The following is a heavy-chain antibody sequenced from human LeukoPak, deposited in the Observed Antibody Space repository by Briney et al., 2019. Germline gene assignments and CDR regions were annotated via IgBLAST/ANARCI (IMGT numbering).Heavy chain of an antibody. D-gene: IGHD6-19*01. CDR2: ISDNGGST. Sequence: GGSLRLSCSASGFTFSSYAIHWVRQAPGKGLEYVSAISDNGGSTYYADSVKGRFTIPRDNSKNTLYLQMSSLRAEDTAVYYCVKYSSGWYDYWGQGTLVTVSS. J-gene: IGHJ4*02. CDR3: VKYSSGWYDY. CDR1: GFTFSSYA. V-gene: IGHV3-64D*06.